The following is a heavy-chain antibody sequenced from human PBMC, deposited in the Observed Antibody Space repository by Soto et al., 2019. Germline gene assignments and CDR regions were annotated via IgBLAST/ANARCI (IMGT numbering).Heavy chain of an antibody. D-gene: IGHD2-8*01. CDR1: GFTFSSYG. Sequence: HPGGSLRLSFAASGFTFSSYGMHWVRQAPGKGLEWVAVISYDGSNKYYADSVKGRFTISRDNSKNTLYLQINSLRAQHTTVYYWAKGVAWQLYYYYYMDVWGKGTTVTVSS. CDR3: AKGVAWQLYYYYYMDV. CDR2: ISYDGSNK. V-gene: IGHV3-30*18. J-gene: IGHJ6*03.